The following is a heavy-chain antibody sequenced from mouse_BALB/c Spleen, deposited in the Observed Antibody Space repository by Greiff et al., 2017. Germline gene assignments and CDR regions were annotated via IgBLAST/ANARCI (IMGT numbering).Heavy chain of an antibody. D-gene: IGHD2-14*01. CDR3: TRGGYDGY. J-gene: IGHJ2*01. Sequence: VQLQQSGAELVKPGASVKLSCKASGYTFTSYYMYWVKQRPGQGLEWIGEINPSNGGTNFNEKFKSKATLTVDKSSSTAYMQLSSLTSEDSAVYYCTRGGYDGYWGQGTTLTVSS. V-gene: IGHV1S81*02. CDR1: GYTFTSYY. CDR2: INPSNGGT.